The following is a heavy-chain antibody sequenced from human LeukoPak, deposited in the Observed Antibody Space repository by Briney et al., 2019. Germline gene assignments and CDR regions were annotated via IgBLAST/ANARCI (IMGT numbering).Heavy chain of an antibody. D-gene: IGHD2-21*02. V-gene: IGHV4-39*01. J-gene: IGHJ5*02. Sequence: SETLSLTCTVSGGSISSSSYYWGWIRQPPGKGLEWIGSIYYSGSTYYNPSLKSRVTISVDTSKNQFSLKLSSVTAADTAVYYCARSCGGDWIGYWFDPWGQGTLVTVSS. CDR3: ARSCGGDWIGYWFDP. CDR2: IYYSGST. CDR1: GGSISSSSYY.